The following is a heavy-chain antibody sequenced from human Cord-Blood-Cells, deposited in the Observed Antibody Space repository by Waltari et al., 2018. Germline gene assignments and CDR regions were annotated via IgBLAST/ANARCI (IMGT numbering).Heavy chain of an antibody. CDR2: IFSNDEK. CDR1: GFSLSNARMG. J-gene: IGHJ6*02. V-gene: IGHV2-26*01. Sequence: QVTLKEAGPVLVKPTETLTLTCTASGFSLSNARMGVSWIRHPTGKALEWLAHIFSNDEKSYSTSLKSRLTISNDTSKSQVVLTMTNMDPVDTATYYCARIYDFWSGYYHYGMDVWGQGTTVTGSS. CDR3: ARIYDFWSGYYHYGMDV. D-gene: IGHD3-3*01.